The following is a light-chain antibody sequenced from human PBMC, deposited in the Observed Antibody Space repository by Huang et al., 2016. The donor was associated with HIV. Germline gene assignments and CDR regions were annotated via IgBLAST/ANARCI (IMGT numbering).Light chain of an antibody. V-gene: IGKV1-39*01. CDR1: QSISSY. Sequence: DIQMTQSPSSLSASVGDRVIITCRASQSISSYLNWYQQQPGKAPNLLIYAASSLQSGFPSRFSGSGSGTDFTLTIRSLQPEDFATYYCQQSYSNTCTFGAGTKVDVK. CDR3: QQSYSNTCT. J-gene: IGKJ3*01. CDR2: AAS.